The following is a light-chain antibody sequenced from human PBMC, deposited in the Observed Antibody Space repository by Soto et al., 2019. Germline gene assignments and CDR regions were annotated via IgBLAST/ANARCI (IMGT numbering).Light chain of an antibody. J-gene: IGLJ2*01. CDR3: SLYTTSSSRVV. Sequence: QSALTQPPSVSGSPGQSVTITCTGTSSDVGTYNRVSWYQQPPGTAPKLIIYEVNNRPSGVPDRFSGSKSGNTASLTISGLQVEDEADYHCSLYTTSSSRVVFGGGTQLTVL. CDR2: EVN. V-gene: IGLV2-18*01. CDR1: SSDVGTYNR.